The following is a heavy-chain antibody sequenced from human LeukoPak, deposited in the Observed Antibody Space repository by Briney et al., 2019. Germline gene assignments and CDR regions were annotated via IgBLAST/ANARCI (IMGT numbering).Heavy chain of an antibody. CDR2: INPNSGGT. CDR1: GYTFTGYY. J-gene: IGHJ6*04. V-gene: IGHV1-2*04. Sequence: ASVKVSCKASGYTFTGYYMHWVRQAPGQGLEWMGWINPNSGGTNYAQKFQGWVTMTRDTSISTAYMELSRLRSDDTAVYYCARDRVFLWFGESRGMDVWGKGTTVTVSS. CDR3: ARDRVFLWFGESRGMDV. D-gene: IGHD3-10*01.